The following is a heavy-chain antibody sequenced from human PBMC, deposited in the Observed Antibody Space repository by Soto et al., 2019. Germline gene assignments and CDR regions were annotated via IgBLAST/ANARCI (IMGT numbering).Heavy chain of an antibody. CDR3: AKAGYSSFWTPAYYYGMDV. D-gene: IGHD6-13*01. V-gene: IGHV3-21*01. Sequence: PGGSLRLSCAASGFTFSSYSMNWVRQAPGKGLEWVSSISSSSSYIYYADSVKGRFTISRDNAKNSLYLQMNSLRAEDTAVYYCAKAGYSSFWTPAYYYGMDVWGQGTTVTVSS. CDR2: ISSSSSYI. CDR1: GFTFSSYS. J-gene: IGHJ6*02.